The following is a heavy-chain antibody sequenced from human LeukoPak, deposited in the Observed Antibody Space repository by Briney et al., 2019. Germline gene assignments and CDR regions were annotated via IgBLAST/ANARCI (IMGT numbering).Heavy chain of an antibody. CDR3: ATGWRFGELESTFDY. D-gene: IGHD3-10*01. CDR2: FDPEDGET. CDR1: GYTLTELS. V-gene: IGHV1-24*01. Sequence: ASVKVSCKVSGYTLTELSMHWVRQVPGKGLEWMGGFDPEDGETIYAQKFQGRVTMTEDTSTDTAYMELSSLRSEDTAVYYCATGWRFGELESTFDYWGQGTLVTVSS. J-gene: IGHJ4*02.